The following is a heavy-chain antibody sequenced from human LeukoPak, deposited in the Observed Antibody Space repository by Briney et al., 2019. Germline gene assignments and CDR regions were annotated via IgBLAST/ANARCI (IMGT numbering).Heavy chain of an antibody. D-gene: IGHD1-26*01. J-gene: IGHJ6*03. CDR1: GYTFTIYG. CDR2: ISAYNGNT. CDR3: ARGRVGATLSYYYYYYMDV. Sequence: ASVKVSCKASGYTFTIYGISWVRQAPGQGLEWMGWISAYNGNTNYAQKLQGRVTMTTDTSTSTAYMELRSLRSDDTAVYYCARGRVGATLSYYYYYYMDVWGKGTTVTVSS. V-gene: IGHV1-18*01.